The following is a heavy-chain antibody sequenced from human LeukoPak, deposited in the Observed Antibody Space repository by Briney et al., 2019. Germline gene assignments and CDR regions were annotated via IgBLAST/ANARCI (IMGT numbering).Heavy chain of an antibody. J-gene: IGHJ4*02. CDR1: GYTFTNNY. CDR2: IYPRDGST. V-gene: IGHV1-46*01. Sequence: ASVKVSCKASGYTFTNNYLHWARQAPGQGLEWMGMIYPRDGSTSYAQNFQGRVTVTRDTSTTTVHMELRGLRSEDTAVYYCARDQEGFDYWGQGTVVTVSS. CDR3: ARDQEGFDY.